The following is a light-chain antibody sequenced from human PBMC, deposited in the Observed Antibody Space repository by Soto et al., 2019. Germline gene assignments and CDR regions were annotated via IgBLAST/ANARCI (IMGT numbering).Light chain of an antibody. Sequence: EIVMTQSPATLSVSPGEGATLSCRASQSVSSNLAWYQQKPGQAPRLLIFGASTRATVIPARFSGSGSGAEFSLTIMALQSEDFAIYYCQQYSNWPLTFGGGTKVGIK. V-gene: IGKV3-15*01. CDR1: QSVSSN. J-gene: IGKJ4*01. CDR3: QQYSNWPLT. CDR2: GAS.